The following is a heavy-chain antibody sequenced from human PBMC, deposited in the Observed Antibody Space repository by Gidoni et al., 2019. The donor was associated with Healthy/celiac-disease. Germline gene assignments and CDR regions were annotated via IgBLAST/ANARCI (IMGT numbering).Heavy chain of an antibody. J-gene: IGHJ6*02. V-gene: IGHV3-11*06. D-gene: IGHD2-2*01. CDR3: EREGGIVVVPAASYGMDV. CDR2: ISSSSSYT. Sequence: QVQLVESVGGLVMPGVSLSLSCASSGFTFSDYYLSWIRQAPGKGLEWVSYISSSSSYTNYADSVKGRFTSSRDNAKKSLYLQMNSLRAEDTAVYYCEREGGIVVVPAASYGMDVWGQGTTVTVSS. CDR1: GFTFSDYY.